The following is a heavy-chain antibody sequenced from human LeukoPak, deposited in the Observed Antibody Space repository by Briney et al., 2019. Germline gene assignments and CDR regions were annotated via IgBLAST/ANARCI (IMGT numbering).Heavy chain of an antibody. Sequence: GGSLILSCAASGFTFSSYGMCWVRQAPGKWLEWVAFIRDDGSNKYYADSVKGRFTISRDNSKNTLYLQMNSLRAEDRAVYYGAKIVCRVVARGPIVARPFGYWGEGTLVTVSS. V-gene: IGHV3-30*02. CDR2: IRDDGSNK. CDR1: GFTFSSYG. CDR3: AKIVCRVVARGPIVARPFGY. J-gene: IGHJ4*02. D-gene: IGHD6-6*01.